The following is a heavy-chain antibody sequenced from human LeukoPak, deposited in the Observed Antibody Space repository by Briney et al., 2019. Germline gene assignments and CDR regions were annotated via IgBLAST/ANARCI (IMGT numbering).Heavy chain of an antibody. J-gene: IGHJ3*02. CDR2: INHSGST. V-gene: IGHV4-34*01. CDR1: GGSFSGYY. Sequence: SETLSLTCAVYGGSFSGYYWSWIRQPPGKGLEWIGEINHSGSTNYNPSLKSRVTIPVDTSKNQFSLKLSSVTAADTAVYYCARSRRRVDAFDIWGQGTMVTVSS. CDR3: ARSRRRVDAFDI.